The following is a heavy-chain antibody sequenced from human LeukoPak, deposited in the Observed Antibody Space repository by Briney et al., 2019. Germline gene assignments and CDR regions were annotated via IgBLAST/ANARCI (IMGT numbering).Heavy chain of an antibody. V-gene: IGHV3-48*04. Sequence: PGGSLRLSCVASGFTFSTYRMNWVRQAPGKGLEWVSYISSSGGRIYYADSVKGRFTISRDNAKNSLYLQMNSLRAEDTALYYCARDELRTGAFDIWGQGTMVTVSS. D-gene: IGHD1-7*01. CDR3: ARDELRTGAFDI. J-gene: IGHJ3*02. CDR1: GFTFSTYR. CDR2: ISSSGGRI.